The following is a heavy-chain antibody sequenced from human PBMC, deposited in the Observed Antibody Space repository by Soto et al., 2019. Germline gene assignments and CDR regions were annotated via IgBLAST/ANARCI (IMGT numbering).Heavy chain of an antibody. Sequence: GASVNGSCKASGYTFTVYYMRWVRQAPGQGIEWMGWINPKSGGTMYPQKFQGRVTMTWDTSISTAYMALTRLRSDDTAVYYCARDLAKGGGSAGFDYWGQGTLVTVSS. CDR2: INPKSGGT. J-gene: IGHJ4*02. CDR1: GYTFTVYY. V-gene: IGHV1-2*02. CDR3: ARDLAKGGGSAGFDY. D-gene: IGHD1-26*01.